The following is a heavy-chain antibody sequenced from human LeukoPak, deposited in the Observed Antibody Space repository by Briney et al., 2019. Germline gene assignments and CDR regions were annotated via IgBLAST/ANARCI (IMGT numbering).Heavy chain of an antibody. Sequence: GGSLKISCRGSGYSFTRYWIGWVRQMPGKGLEWMGIIYPGDSDTRYSPSFQGQVTISADKSISTAYLQWSSLKASDTAMYYCASFVRTGLPYYFDYWGQGPLVTVSS. CDR1: GYSFTRYW. J-gene: IGHJ4*02. CDR2: IYPGDSDT. D-gene: IGHD3/OR15-3a*01. CDR3: ASFVRTGLPYYFDY. V-gene: IGHV5-51*01.